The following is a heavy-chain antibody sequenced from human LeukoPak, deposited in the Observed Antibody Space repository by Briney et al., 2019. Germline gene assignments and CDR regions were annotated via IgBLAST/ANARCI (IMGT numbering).Heavy chain of an antibody. V-gene: IGHV3-7*01. Sequence: GGSLRLSCAASGFTFSSYWMTWVRHLPGKGLEWVAKIKQDGSEKYYVDSVKGRFTISRDNTRDSLYLQMNSLRAEDTAVYYCARSLGYCSGGSCPSRFDWFDPWGQGTLVTVSS. J-gene: IGHJ5*02. CDR2: IKQDGSEK. CDR3: ARSLGYCSGGSCPSRFDWFDP. CDR1: GFTFSSYW. D-gene: IGHD2-15*01.